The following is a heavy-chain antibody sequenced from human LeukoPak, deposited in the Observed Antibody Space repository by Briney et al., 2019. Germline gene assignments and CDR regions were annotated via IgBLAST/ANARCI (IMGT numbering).Heavy chain of an antibody. Sequence: GGSLRLSCEASGFTFSSFGLNWFRQAPGKGLEWVSFITSTSSTIHYADSVKGRFTISRDNAKKSLYLHMYNLRAEDTAIYYCARPVDTSMVTGFDLWGQGTLVTVSS. V-gene: IGHV3-48*01. CDR3: ARPVDTSMVTGFDL. D-gene: IGHD5-18*01. CDR1: GFTFSSFG. J-gene: IGHJ4*02. CDR2: ITSTSSTI.